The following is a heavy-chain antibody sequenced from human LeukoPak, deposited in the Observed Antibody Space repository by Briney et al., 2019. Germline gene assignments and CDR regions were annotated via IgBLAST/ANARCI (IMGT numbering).Heavy chain of an antibody. Sequence: GGCLRLSCVASTFTFRSFTMVWVRQAPGKGLGWISYISLTSETIYYGDSVRGRSTISRDHAKNSLYLQINSLRAEDPAVYYCARVATKQQLVLNAFDIWGQGTMVTVSS. V-gene: IGHV3-48*01. J-gene: IGHJ3*02. D-gene: IGHD6-13*01. CDR1: TFTFRSFT. CDR2: ISLTSETI. CDR3: ARVATKQQLVLNAFDI.